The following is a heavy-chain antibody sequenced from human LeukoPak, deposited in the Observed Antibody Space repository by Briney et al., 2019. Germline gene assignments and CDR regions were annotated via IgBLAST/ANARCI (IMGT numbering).Heavy chain of an antibody. V-gene: IGHV1-69*04. CDR2: IIPILGIA. J-gene: IGHJ4*02. D-gene: IGHD3-22*01. CDR3: ARDSYYDSSGLFDY. CDR1: GGTFSSYT. Sequence: GASVKVSCNASGGTFSSYTISWVRQAPGQGLEWMGRIIPILGIANYAQKFQGGVTITADKSTSTAYMELSSLRSEDTAVYYCARDSYYDSSGLFDYWGQGTLVTVSS.